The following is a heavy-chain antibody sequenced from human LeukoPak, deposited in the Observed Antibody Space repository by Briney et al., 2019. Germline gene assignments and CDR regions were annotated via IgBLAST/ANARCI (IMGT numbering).Heavy chain of an antibody. D-gene: IGHD1-26*01. Sequence: EASVKVPCKASGYTFSGYYIHWVRQAPGQELEWMGRINPNGGGTNYAQRFQGRVTMTGDTSITTAYMELSSLTFDDTAVYYCARDREQGPRFDPWGQGTLVTVSS. CDR1: GYTFSGYY. V-gene: IGHV1-2*06. CDR2: INPNGGGT. J-gene: IGHJ5*02. CDR3: ARDREQGPRFDP.